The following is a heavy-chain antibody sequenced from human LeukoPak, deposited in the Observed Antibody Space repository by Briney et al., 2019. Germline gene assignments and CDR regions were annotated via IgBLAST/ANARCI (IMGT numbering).Heavy chain of an antibody. J-gene: IGHJ4*02. V-gene: IGHV3-7*03. CDR3: ARLPRYSSSWYLGY. Sequence: PGGSLRLSWAASGFTFSSYWMSWVRQAPGKGLEWVANIKQDGSEKYYVDSVKGRFTISRDNAKNSLYLQMNSLRAEDTAVYYCARLPRYSSSWYLGYWGQGTLVTVSS. D-gene: IGHD6-13*01. CDR2: IKQDGSEK. CDR1: GFTFSSYW.